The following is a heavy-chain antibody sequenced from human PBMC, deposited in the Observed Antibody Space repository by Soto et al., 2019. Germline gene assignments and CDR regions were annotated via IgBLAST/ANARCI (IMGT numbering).Heavy chain of an antibody. CDR3: ARESIAARHYYYGLDG. Sequence: ASVKVSCKAYGYTFTSYYMHWVRQAPGQGLEWMGIINPSGGSTSYAQKFQGRVTMTRDTSTSTVYMELSSLRSEDTAVYYCARESIAARHYYYGLDGWGQATTVTVAS. V-gene: IGHV1-46*01. D-gene: IGHD6-6*01. CDR2: INPSGGST. J-gene: IGHJ6*02. CDR1: GYTFTSYY.